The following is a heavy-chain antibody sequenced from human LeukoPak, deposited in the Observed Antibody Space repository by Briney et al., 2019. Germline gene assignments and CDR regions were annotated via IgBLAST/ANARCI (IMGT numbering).Heavy chain of an antibody. CDR3: VRDWNYAPDY. CDR1: GFSFSSSW. Sequence: GGSLRLSCAVSGFSFSSSWFHWVRQGPGKGLVWVSRINSDGSSTIYADSVKGRFSISRDNAKNTVYLQMNSLRAEDSAVYYCVRDWNYAPDYWGQGTLVTVSS. CDR2: INSDGSST. J-gene: IGHJ4*02. D-gene: IGHD1-7*01. V-gene: IGHV3-74*01.